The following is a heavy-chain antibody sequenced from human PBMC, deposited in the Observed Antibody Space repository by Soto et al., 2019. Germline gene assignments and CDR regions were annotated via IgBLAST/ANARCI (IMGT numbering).Heavy chain of an antibody. J-gene: IGHJ6*02. Sequence: ASVKVSCKASGYTFTSYGISWVRQAPGQGLEWMGWISAYNGNTNYAQKLQGRVTMTTDTSTSTAYMELRSLRSDDTAVYYCARDRGYSGSYYVRYYYYGMDVWGQGTTVTVSS. CDR3: ARDRGYSGSYYVRYYYYGMDV. D-gene: IGHD1-26*01. V-gene: IGHV1-18*01. CDR1: GYTFTSYG. CDR2: ISAYNGNT.